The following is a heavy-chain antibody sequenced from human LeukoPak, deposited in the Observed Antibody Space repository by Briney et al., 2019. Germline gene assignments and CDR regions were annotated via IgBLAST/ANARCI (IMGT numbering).Heavy chain of an antibody. Sequence: ASVKVSCKASGYTFTSYGISWVRQAPGQGLEWMGWISAYNGNTNYAQKLQGRVTMTTDTSTSTAYMELRSLRSDDTAVYYCARPAGDLRYFDGSLSPFDYWGQGTLVTVSS. CDR3: ARPAGDLRYFDGSLSPFDY. CDR2: ISAYNGNT. D-gene: IGHD3-9*01. V-gene: IGHV1-18*01. CDR1: GYTFTSYG. J-gene: IGHJ4*02.